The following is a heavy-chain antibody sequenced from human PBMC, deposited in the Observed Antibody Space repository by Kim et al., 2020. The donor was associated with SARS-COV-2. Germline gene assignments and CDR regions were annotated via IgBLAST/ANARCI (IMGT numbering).Heavy chain of an antibody. CDR2: ISYDGSNK. CDR3: ARGLSTVVTPGAY. V-gene: IGHV3-30*04. CDR1: GFTFSSYA. Sequence: GGSLRLSCAASGFTFSSYAMHGVRQAPGKGLEWVAVISYDGSNKYYADSVKGRFTISRDNSKNTLYLQMNSLRAEDTAVYYCARGLSTVVTPGAYCGQG. D-gene: IGHD2-21*02. J-gene: IGHJ4*02.